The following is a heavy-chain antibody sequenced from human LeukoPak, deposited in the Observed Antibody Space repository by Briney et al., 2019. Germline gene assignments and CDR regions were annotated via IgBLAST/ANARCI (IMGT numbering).Heavy chain of an antibody. J-gene: IGHJ4*02. CDR2: ISSSSSYI. V-gene: IGHV3-21*01. Sequence: GGSLRLSCAASVFTFSSYSMNWVRQAPGKGLEWVSAISSSSSYIYYADSVKGRFTISRDNAKNSLYLQMTSLRAEETAVYYCARTGLSGYFDYWGKGTLVTVSS. CDR1: VFTFSSYS. D-gene: IGHD3/OR15-3a*01. CDR3: ARTGLSGYFDY.